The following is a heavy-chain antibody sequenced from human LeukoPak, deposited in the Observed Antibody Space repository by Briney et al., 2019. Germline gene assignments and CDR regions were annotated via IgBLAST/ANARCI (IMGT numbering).Heavy chain of an antibody. V-gene: IGHV1-8*01. Sequence: ASVKVSCKASGYTFTSYDINWVRQATGQGLEWMGWMNPNSGNTGYAQKFQGRVTMTRNTSISTAYMELSSLRSEDTAVYYCARDPNGDYIGAFEFWGQGTKVTVSS. D-gene: IGHD4-17*01. CDR2: MNPNSGNT. CDR3: ARDPNGDYIGAFEF. CDR1: GYTFTSYD. J-gene: IGHJ3*01.